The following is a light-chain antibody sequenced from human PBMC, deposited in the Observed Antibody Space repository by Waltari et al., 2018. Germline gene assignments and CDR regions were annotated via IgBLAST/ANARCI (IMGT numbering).Light chain of an antibody. CDR2: RNN. CDR3: AAWDDSLSGRV. V-gene: IGLV1-47*01. Sequence: QSVLTQPPSASGTPGQRVTISCSGSRSNIGSNYVYWYQQLPGTAPKLLIYRNNRRPAGVPDGFSGAKSGTSASRAISGLRSEDEADYYCAAWDDSLSGRVFGGGTKVTVL. J-gene: IGLJ3*02. CDR1: RSNIGSNY.